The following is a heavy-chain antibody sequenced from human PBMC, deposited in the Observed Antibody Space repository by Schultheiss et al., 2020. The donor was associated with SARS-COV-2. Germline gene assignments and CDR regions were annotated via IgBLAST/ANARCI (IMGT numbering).Heavy chain of an antibody. CDR3: ARDARGYCSGGSCYSGYYYYGMDV. CDR2: INPNSGGT. D-gene: IGHD2-15*01. V-gene: IGHV1-2*02. CDR1: GYTFTSYS. J-gene: IGHJ6*02. Sequence: ASVKVSCKASGYTFTSYSMHWVRQAPGQGLEWMGWINPNSGGTNYAQKFQGRVTMTRDTSISTAYMELRSLRSDDTAVYYCARDARGYCSGGSCYSGYYYYGMDVWGQGTTVTVSS.